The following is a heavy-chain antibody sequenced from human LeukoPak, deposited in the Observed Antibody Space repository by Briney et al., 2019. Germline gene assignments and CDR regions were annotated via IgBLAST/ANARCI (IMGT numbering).Heavy chain of an antibody. CDR2: IYPGDSDT. CDR3: ARHRGYCSSTSWYRDPDY. V-gene: IGHV5-51*01. J-gene: IGHJ4*02. CDR1: GYSFTSYC. D-gene: IGHD2-2*01. Sequence: GESLKISCKAPGYSFTSYCIGWVRQMPGKGLEWMGIIYPGDSDTRYSLSFQGQVTISADKSISTAYLQWSSLKASDTAMYYCARHRGYCSSTSWYRDPDYWGQGTLVTVSS.